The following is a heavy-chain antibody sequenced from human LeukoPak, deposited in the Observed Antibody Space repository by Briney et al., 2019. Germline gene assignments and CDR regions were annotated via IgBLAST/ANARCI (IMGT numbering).Heavy chain of an antibody. CDR3: AKSGYYDSSGFPNYFDY. V-gene: IGHV3-23*01. CDR2: ISGSGGST. D-gene: IGHD3-22*01. CDR1: GFTFSNYA. Sequence: GGSLRLSCAASGFTFSNYAMGWVRQAPGKGLEWVSAISGSGGSTYYADSVKGRFTISRDNSKNTLYLQMNSLRAEDTAVYYCAKSGYYDSSGFPNYFDYWGQGTLVTVSS. J-gene: IGHJ4*02.